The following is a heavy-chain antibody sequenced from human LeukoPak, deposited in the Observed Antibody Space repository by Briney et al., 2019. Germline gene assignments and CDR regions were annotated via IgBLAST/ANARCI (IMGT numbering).Heavy chain of an antibody. CDR3: ARDTVGYCSGGSCYSGCAFDI. D-gene: IGHD2-15*01. CDR2: ISAYNGNT. CDR1: GYTFTSYG. Sequence: ASVKVSCKASGYTFTSYGISGVRQAPGQGREGMGWISAYNGNTNYAQKPQGRVTMTTDTSTSTAYMELRSLRSDDTAVYYCARDTVGYCSGGSCYSGCAFDIWGQGTMVTVSA. V-gene: IGHV1-18*01. J-gene: IGHJ3*02.